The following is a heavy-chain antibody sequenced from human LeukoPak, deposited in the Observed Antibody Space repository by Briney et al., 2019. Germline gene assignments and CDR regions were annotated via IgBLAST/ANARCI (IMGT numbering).Heavy chain of an antibody. D-gene: IGHD3-3*01. CDR2: IWCDGSNK. Sequence: GGSLRLSCAASGFTFSSYGMHWVRQAPGKGLEWVALIWCDGSNKYYADSVRGRFTISRDNSKNTLYLQMSSLRAEDTAVYYCARDRDAEWPLRILDYWGQGTLVTVSS. V-gene: IGHV3-33*01. CDR1: GFTFSSYG. CDR3: ARDRDAEWPLRILDY. J-gene: IGHJ4*02.